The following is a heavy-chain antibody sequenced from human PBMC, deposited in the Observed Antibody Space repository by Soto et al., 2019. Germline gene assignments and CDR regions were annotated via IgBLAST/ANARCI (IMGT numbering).Heavy chain of an antibody. Sequence: SLTCSVSGGSIITDTYKWGWVRQSPGKGLEWLGSVFYSGSYSYNPSLKGRITFSVDTSKNQFSLMLTSVTAADTAVYYCVRGTGYYGLHDFWGQGALVTVSS. CDR3: VRGTGYYGLHDF. D-gene: IGHD3-9*01. CDR2: VFYSGSY. J-gene: IGHJ4*02. CDR1: GGSIITDTYK. V-gene: IGHV4-39*01.